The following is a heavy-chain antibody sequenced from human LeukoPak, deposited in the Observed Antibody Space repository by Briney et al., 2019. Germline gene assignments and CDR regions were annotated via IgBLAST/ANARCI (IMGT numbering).Heavy chain of an antibody. CDR3: ARAGGLLWFGDSYYYMDV. Sequence: GGSLRLSCAASGFTFSSYAMHWVRQAPGKGLEWVAVISYDGSNKYYADSVKGRFTISRDNSKNTLYLQMNSLRAEDTAVYYCARAGGLLWFGDSYYYMDVWGKGTTVTVS. CDR2: ISYDGSNK. J-gene: IGHJ6*03. CDR1: GFTFSSYA. V-gene: IGHV3-30*01. D-gene: IGHD3-10*01.